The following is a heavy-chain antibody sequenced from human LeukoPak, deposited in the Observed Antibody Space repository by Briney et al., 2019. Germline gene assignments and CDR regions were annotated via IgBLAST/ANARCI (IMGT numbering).Heavy chain of an antibody. CDR1: GYSINSGYY. D-gene: IGHD5-24*01. CDR3: AREGVATTHNWFDP. CDR2: IYHSGST. V-gene: IGHV4-38-2*02. Sequence: SETLSLTCTVSGYSINSGYYWGWIRQPPGKGLEWIGSIYHSGSTYYNPSLKSRVSISVDTSKNQFSLKLSSVTAADTAVYYCAREGVATTHNWFDPWGQGTLVTVSS. J-gene: IGHJ5*02.